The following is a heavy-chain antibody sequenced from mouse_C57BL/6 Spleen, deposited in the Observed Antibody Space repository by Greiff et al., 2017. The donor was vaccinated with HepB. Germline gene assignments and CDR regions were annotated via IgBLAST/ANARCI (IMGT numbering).Heavy chain of an antibody. CDR2: IDPETGGT. CDR3: TRKGTGGDFDY. Sequence: VKLMESGAELVRPGASVTLSCKASGYTFTDYEMHWVKQTPVHGLEWIGAIDPETGGTAYNQKFKGKAILTADKSSSTAYMELRSLTSEDSAVYYCTRKGTGGDFDYWGQGTTLTVSS. J-gene: IGHJ2*01. D-gene: IGHD4-1*01. V-gene: IGHV1-15*01. CDR1: GYTFTDYE.